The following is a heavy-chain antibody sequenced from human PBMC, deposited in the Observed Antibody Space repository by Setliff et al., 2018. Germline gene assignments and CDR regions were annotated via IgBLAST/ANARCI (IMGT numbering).Heavy chain of an antibody. CDR2: IFYSGRT. CDR1: GASITNINYY. V-gene: IGHV4-39*01. J-gene: IGHJ6*03. D-gene: IGHD6-19*01. CDR3: ARAISGWYSAHYYYMDV. Sequence: SETLSLTCTVSGASITNINYYWGLIRQPPGKGLEWIGSIFYSGRTFYNPSLKSRVTISVDTSKNQFSLTLSSVTAADTAVYFCARAISGWYSAHYYYMDVWGKGTAVTVS.